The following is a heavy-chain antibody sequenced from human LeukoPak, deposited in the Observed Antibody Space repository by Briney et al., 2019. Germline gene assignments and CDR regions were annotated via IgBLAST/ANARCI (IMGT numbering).Heavy chain of an antibody. CDR1: GGSISSYY. D-gene: IGHD6-13*01. V-gene: IGHV4-4*07. J-gene: IGHJ4*02. CDR3: ARVAAPGGFDY. CDR2: IYASGST. Sequence: SETLSPTCTVSGGSISSYYWSWIRQPAGKGLEWIGRIYASGSTNYNPSLKRRVTMSVDTSKNQFSLKLSSVTAADTAVYYCARVAAPGGFDYWGRGTLVTVSS.